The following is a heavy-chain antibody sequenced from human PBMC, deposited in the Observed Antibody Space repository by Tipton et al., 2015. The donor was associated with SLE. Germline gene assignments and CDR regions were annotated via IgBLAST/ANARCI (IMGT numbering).Heavy chain of an antibody. Sequence: LRLSCAVYGGAFSGYYWSWIRQPPGKGLEWIGEINHSGSTKYNPSLKSRVTISVDTSKNQFSLKLSSVTAADTAVYYCAKTLAVAGTVDYWGQGTLVTVSS. D-gene: IGHD6-19*01. CDR3: AKTLAVAGTVDY. V-gene: IGHV4-34*01. J-gene: IGHJ4*01. CDR1: GGAFSGYY. CDR2: INHSGST.